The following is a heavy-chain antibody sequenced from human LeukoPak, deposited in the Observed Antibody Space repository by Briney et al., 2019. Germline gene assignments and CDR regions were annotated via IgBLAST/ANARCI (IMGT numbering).Heavy chain of an antibody. V-gene: IGHV1-69*13. J-gene: IGHJ5*02. CDR1: GGTFGSYA. D-gene: IGHD6-19*01. Sequence: SVKVSCKASGGTFGSYAISWVRQAPGQGLEWMGGVIPFLGTTNYAQKFQGRVTITADESTSTAYMELGSVSSEDTAVYYCARDGVAGTSNPYNWFDPWGQGTLVTVSS. CDR3: ARDGVAGTSNPYNWFDP. CDR2: VIPFLGTT.